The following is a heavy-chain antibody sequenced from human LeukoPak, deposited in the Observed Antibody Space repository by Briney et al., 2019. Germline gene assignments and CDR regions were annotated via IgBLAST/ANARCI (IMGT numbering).Heavy chain of an antibody. J-gene: IGHJ5*02. V-gene: IGHV4-59*01. CDR1: GGSISSYY. CDR3: ARTTEDSSSTSCYQYWFDP. CDR2: IHYSGST. Sequence: PSETLSLTCTVSGGSISSYYWSWIRQPPGKGLEWIGYIHYSGSTSYNPSLKSRVTISVDTSKNQISLKVRSATAADTAVYYCARTTEDSSSTSCYQYWFDPWGQGTLVTVSS. D-gene: IGHD2-2*01.